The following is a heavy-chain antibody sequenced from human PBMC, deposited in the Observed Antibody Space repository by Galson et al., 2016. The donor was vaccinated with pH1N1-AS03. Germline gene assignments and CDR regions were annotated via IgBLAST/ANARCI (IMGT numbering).Heavy chain of an antibody. V-gene: IGHV4-61*02. J-gene: IGHJ4*02. CDR2: TYIRGIT. D-gene: IGHD2-21*01. CDR3: ARWGLGLPLDS. Sequence: PLSLTCTVSGGSIISSDYYWSWIRQPAGKGLEWIGRTYIRGITNYNPSLKSRVTISLDTSKNQFSLKMNSVTAADTAVYYCARWGLGLPLDSWVQGILVTVSS. CDR1: GGSIISSDYY.